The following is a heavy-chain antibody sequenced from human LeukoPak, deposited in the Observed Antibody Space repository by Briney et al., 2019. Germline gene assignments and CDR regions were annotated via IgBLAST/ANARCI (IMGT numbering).Heavy chain of an antibody. J-gene: IGHJ3*02. Sequence: PSETLSLACTVSGGSISGSSYYWGWIRQPPGKGLEWIGSIYYSGSTYYNPSLKSRVTISVDTSKNQFSLKLSSVTAADTAVYYCARAITIFGVLIIHDAFDIWGQGTMVTVSS. CDR2: IYYSGST. V-gene: IGHV4-39*07. CDR3: ARAITIFGVLIIHDAFDI. D-gene: IGHD3-3*01. CDR1: GGSISGSSYY.